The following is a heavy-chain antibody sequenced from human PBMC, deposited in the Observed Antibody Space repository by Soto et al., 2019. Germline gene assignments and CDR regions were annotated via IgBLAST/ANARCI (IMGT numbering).Heavy chain of an antibody. D-gene: IGHD1-1*01. Sequence: DVHLVESGGGLVQPGRSLRLSCAASGFIFDDLAMNWARKAPGKGLGGVSGISWNSGSTDYAASVKGRFIISRDNARNSLYLQMNSLRPEDTALYYCARDTDSDTWNDPFDYWGQGALVIVS. CDR1: GFIFDDLA. V-gene: IGHV3-9*01. CDR2: ISWNSGST. J-gene: IGHJ4*02. CDR3: ARDTDSDTWNDPFDY.